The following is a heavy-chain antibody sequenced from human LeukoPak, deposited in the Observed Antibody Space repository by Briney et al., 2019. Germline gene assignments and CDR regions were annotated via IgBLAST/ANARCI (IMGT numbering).Heavy chain of an antibody. Sequence: GESLKISCKGSGYSFTSYWIGWVRQMPGKGLEWMGIIYPGDSDTRYSPSFQGQVTISADKSISTAYLQWSSLKASDTAMYYCAGITMVRGVKRSAFDIWGQGTMVTVSS. J-gene: IGHJ3*02. V-gene: IGHV5-51*01. CDR3: AGITMVRGVKRSAFDI. CDR1: GYSFTSYW. CDR2: IYPGDSDT. D-gene: IGHD3-10*01.